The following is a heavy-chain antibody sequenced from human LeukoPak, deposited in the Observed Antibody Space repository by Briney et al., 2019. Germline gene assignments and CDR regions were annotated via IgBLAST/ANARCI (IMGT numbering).Heavy chain of an antibody. CDR3: ARDGWFGDYNWFDP. J-gene: IGHJ5*02. V-gene: IGHV3-48*01. D-gene: IGHD3-10*01. CDR1: GITFSSYS. CDR2: ISSASNTI. Sequence: GGSLRLSCAASGITFSSYSMNWVRQAPGKGLEWVSYISSASNTIYYADSVKGRFTISRDNAKNSLYLQMNSLRAEDTAMYYCARDGWFGDYNWFDPWGQGTLVTVSS.